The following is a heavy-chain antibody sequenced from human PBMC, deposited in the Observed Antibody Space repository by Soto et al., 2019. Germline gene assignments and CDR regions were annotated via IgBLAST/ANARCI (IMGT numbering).Heavy chain of an antibody. D-gene: IGHD2-15*01. V-gene: IGHV4-30-2*01. J-gene: IGHJ4*02. CDR1: GGSISSGGYS. Sequence: SENLSLTCAVSGGSISSGGYSWSWIRQPPGKCLEWIGYIYHIGSTYYNPSLKSRVTISVDRSKNQFSLKLSSVTAADTAVYYCAREDPHGGPTDYWGQGTLVTVSS. CDR2: IYHIGST. CDR3: AREDPHGGPTDY.